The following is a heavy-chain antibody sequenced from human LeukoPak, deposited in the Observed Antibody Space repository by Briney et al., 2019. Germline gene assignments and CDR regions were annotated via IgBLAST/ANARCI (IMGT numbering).Heavy chain of an antibody. CDR1: GYTFTIYG. D-gene: IGHD2-15*01. V-gene: IGHV1-18*01. CDR3: ASDEVVVAATPHLFDP. CDR2: ISAYDGNT. J-gene: IGHJ5*02. Sequence: ASVTVSFTAAGYTFTIYGISWVRQGPGQGLGWMGWISAYDGNTNYAQKLQGRVTMTTVTSTSTAYMEMSSLRSDDTAVYYCASDEVVVAATPHLFDPSGHRDPGTVSS.